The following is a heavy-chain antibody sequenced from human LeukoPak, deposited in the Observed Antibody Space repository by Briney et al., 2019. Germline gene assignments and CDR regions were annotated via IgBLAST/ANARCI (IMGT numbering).Heavy chain of an antibody. Sequence: SETLSLTCTVSGGSVSSGSYYWSWIRQPPGRGLEWIGYIFYSGSTNYNPSLKSRVTISVDTTKNQFSLKLSSVTAADTAVYYCARANVLRFLEWLPNWFDSWGQGTLVTVSS. CDR2: IFYSGST. J-gene: IGHJ5*01. D-gene: IGHD3-3*01. CDR1: GGSVSSGSYY. V-gene: IGHV4-61*01. CDR3: ARANVLRFLEWLPNWFDS.